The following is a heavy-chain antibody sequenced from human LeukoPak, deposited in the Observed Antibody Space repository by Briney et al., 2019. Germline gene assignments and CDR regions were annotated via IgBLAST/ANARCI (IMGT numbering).Heavy chain of an antibody. CDR1: GFTFSSYG. D-gene: IGHD2-2*03. Sequence: GGSLRLSCAASGFTFSSYGMHWFRQAPGKGLEWVAFIRYDGSNKYYADSVKGRFTISRDNSKNTLYLQMDSLRAEDTAVYYCAKDGGYCSSTSCHYYYYMDVWGKGTTVTVSS. V-gene: IGHV3-30*02. CDR2: IRYDGSNK. CDR3: AKDGGYCSSTSCHYYYYMDV. J-gene: IGHJ6*03.